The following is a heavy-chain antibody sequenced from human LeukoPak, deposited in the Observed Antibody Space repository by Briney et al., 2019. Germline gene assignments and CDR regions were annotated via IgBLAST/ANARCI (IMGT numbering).Heavy chain of an antibody. V-gene: IGHV4-34*01. CDR3: ARGWAGATVFTRISARPHFDY. D-gene: IGHD6-6*01. CDR1: GGSFTGYF. Sequence: SETLSLTCAVYGGSFTGYFWSWIRQAPGRGLEWIGDINHSGSTHYNPSLKSRLTMSVDTSKNQFYLKLNSLTAADAAVYYCARGWAGATVFTRISARPHFDYWGQGTLVTVSS. J-gene: IGHJ4*02. CDR2: INHSGST.